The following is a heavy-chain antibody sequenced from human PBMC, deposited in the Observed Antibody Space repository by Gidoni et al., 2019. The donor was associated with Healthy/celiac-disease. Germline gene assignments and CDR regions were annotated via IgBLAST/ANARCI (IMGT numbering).Heavy chain of an antibody. CDR1: GFTFSSYG. CDR2: IWYDGSNK. CDR3: ARDQAPRYYYYYYGMDV. V-gene: IGHV3-33*01. Sequence: QVQLVESGGGVVQPGRSLRLSCAASGFTFSSYGMHWVRQAPGKGLEWVAVIWYDGSNKYYADSVKGRFTISRDNSKNTLYLQMNSLRAEDTAVYYCARDQAPRYYYYYYGMDVWGQGTTVTVSS. J-gene: IGHJ6*02.